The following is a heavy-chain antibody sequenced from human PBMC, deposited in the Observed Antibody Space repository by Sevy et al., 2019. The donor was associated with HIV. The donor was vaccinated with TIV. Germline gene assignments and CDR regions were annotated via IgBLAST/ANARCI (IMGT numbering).Heavy chain of an antibody. Sequence: GRSLRLSCAASGFTFSRYWMSWVRQAPGKGLQWVANIKKDSSEKYYVDSVKGRFTISRDNAKNSLFLQMSGLRVEDTAVYFCARDRDFYDSVLLADWGQGTLVTVSS. CDR3: ARDRDFYDSVLLAD. D-gene: IGHD3-22*01. V-gene: IGHV3-7*01. J-gene: IGHJ4*02. CDR1: GFTFSRYW. CDR2: IKKDSSEK.